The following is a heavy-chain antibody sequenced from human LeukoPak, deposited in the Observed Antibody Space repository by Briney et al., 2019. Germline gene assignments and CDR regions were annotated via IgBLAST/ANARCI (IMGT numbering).Heavy chain of an antibody. CDR2: IGTAGEI. CDR1: GFTFSSYD. Sequence: GGSLRLSCAASGFTFSSYDIHWVRQATGKGLEWVSGIGTAGEIYYPGSVKGRFTISRDNSKNTLYLQMNSLRAEDTAVYYCATPMITFGGVIGNFDYWGQGTLVTVSS. J-gene: IGHJ4*02. CDR3: ATPMITFGGVIGNFDY. D-gene: IGHD3-16*02. V-gene: IGHV3-13*01.